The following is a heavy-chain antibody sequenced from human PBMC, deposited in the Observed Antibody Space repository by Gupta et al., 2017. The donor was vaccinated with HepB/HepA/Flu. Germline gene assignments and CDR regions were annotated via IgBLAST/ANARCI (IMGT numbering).Heavy chain of an antibody. Sequence: EVQLLESGGGLVQPGGSLRLSCAASGFTFSSYAMSWVRQAPGKGLEWVSAISGSGGSTYYADSVKGRFTISRGNSKNTLYLQMNSLRAEDTAVYYCAKGDDFWSGYYYWGQGTLVTVSS. D-gene: IGHD3-3*01. CDR2: ISGSGGST. V-gene: IGHV3-23*01. J-gene: IGHJ4*02. CDR3: AKGDDFWSGYYY. CDR1: GFTFSSYA.